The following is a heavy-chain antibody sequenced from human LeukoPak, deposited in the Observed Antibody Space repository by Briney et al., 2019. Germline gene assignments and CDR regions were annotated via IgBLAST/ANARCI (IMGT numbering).Heavy chain of an antibody. D-gene: IGHD3-3*01. V-gene: IGHV3-30*03. Sequence: GRSLRLSCAASGFTFSSYGMHWVRQAPGKGLEWVAVISYDGSNKYYADSVKGRFTISRDNAKNSLYLQMNSLRDEDTAVYYCARDRYDFWSGYYATYGMDVWGQGTTVTVSS. CDR1: GFTFSSYG. J-gene: IGHJ6*02. CDR3: ARDRYDFWSGYYATYGMDV. CDR2: ISYDGSNK.